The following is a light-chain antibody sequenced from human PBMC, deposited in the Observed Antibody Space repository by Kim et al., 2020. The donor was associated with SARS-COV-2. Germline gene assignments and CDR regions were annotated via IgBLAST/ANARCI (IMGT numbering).Light chain of an antibody. CDR3: QQVNSYPLT. Sequence: ASVGDRVTITCRTSQGISSYLAWYQQKPGKAPNLLIYAASTLQSGVPSRFSGSGSGTDFTLTISSLQPEDFATYYCQQVNSYPLTFGGGTKVDIK. V-gene: IGKV1-9*01. J-gene: IGKJ4*01. CDR2: AAS. CDR1: QGISSY.